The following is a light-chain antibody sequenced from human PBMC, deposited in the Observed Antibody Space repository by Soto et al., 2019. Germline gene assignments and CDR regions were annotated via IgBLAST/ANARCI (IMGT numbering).Light chain of an antibody. J-gene: IGKJ4*01. Sequence: QMTQSPSSLSASVGEKIIITCRASRDVGSDVSWYQQKQWQAPKLLIYASSNLYTGVPSRFSGSRSGTEFTLTIRSLQTEDFATYYCQQANNFPLTFGGGTMVDIK. CDR3: QQANNFPLT. CDR2: ASS. V-gene: IGKV1-6*01. CDR1: RDVGSD.